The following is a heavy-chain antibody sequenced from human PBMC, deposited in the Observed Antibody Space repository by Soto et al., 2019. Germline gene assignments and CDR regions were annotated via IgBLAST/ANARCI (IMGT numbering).Heavy chain of an antibody. CDR2: INAGNGNT. CDR3: ARSIVVVTALDY. Sequence: QVQLVQSGAAEKKPGASVKVSCKASGYTFTSYAMHWVRQAPGQRLEWMGWINAGNGNTKYSQKFQGRVPITRDTSASTAYMELSSLRSEDTAVYYCARSIVVVTALDYWGQGTLVTVSS. CDR1: GYTFTSYA. J-gene: IGHJ4*02. D-gene: IGHD2-21*02. V-gene: IGHV1-3*05.